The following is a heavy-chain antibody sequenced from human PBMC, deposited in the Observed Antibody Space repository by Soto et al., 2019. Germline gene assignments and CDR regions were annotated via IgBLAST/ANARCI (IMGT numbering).Heavy chain of an antibody. J-gene: IGHJ4*02. CDR1: GFTFSSYG. CDR3: VARRDGYNFHDY. V-gene: IGHV3-33*01. D-gene: IGHD5-12*01. CDR2: IWYDGSNK. Sequence: QVQLVESGGGVVQPGRSLRLSCAASGFTFSSYGMHWVRQAPGKGLEWVAVIWYDGSNKYYADSVKGRFTISRDNSKNTLYLQMNSLRAEDTAVYYCVARRDGYNFHDYWGQGTLVTVSS.